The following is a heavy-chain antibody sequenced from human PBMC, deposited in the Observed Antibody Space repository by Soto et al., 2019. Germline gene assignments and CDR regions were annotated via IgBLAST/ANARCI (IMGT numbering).Heavy chain of an antibody. CDR2: ISSSSSTI. CDR3: ARGQDFGTTRRAHAFDI. Sequence: GGSLRLSCAASGFTFSSYSMNWVRQAPGKGLEWVSYISSSSSTIYYADSVKGRFTISRDNAKNSLYLQMNSLRAEDTAVYYCARGQDFGTTRRAHAFDIWGQGTMVTVSS. V-gene: IGHV3-48*01. D-gene: IGHD1-1*01. J-gene: IGHJ3*02. CDR1: GFTFSSYS.